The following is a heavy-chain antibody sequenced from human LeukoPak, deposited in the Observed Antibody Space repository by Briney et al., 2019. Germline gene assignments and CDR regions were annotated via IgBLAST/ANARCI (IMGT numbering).Heavy chain of an antibody. CDR2: MNPNRGNT. J-gene: IGHJ4*02. CDR1: GYTFTSYD. CDR3: ARAGLRLRGTAMYGY. V-gene: IGHV1-8*01. Sequence: GASVKVSCKASGYTFTSYDINWVRQATGQGLEWMGWMNPNRGNTGYAQKFQGRVTMTRNTSISTAYMELTSLRSEDTAVYYCARAGLRLRGTAMYGYWGQGTLVTVSS. D-gene: IGHD5-18*01.